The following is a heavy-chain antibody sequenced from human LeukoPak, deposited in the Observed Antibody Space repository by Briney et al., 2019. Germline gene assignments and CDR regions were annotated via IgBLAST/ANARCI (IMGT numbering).Heavy chain of an antibody. CDR1: GFTFSSHG. D-gene: IGHD2-2*01. Sequence: GGTLRLSCVASGFTFSSHGMNWVRQAPGKGLEWVSSISSSSSYIYYADSVKGRFTISRDNAKNSLYLQMNSLRAEDTAVYYCARGSLKRYCSSTSCYSFDYWGQGTLVTVSS. J-gene: IGHJ4*02. CDR3: ARGSLKRYCSSTSCYSFDY. CDR2: ISSSSSYI. V-gene: IGHV3-21*01.